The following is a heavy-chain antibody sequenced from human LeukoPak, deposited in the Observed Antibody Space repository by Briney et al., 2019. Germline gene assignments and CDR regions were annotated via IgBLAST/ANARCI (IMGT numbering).Heavy chain of an antibody. CDR3: ARDTGFPFFDF. Sequence: ASVKVSCKASGYTFTSYYMHWVRQAPGQGPEWMGKINTNSGVTDYAPNFQGRVTMTRDTSITTAYMELSRLTSGDTAVYYCARDTGFPFFDFWGQGTLVTVSS. V-gene: IGHV1-2*02. CDR2: INTNSGVT. CDR1: GYTFTSYY. J-gene: IGHJ4*02.